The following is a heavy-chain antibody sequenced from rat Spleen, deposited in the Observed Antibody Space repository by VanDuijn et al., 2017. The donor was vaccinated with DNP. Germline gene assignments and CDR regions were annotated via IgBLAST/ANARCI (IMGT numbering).Heavy chain of an antibody. Sequence: EVQLVESGGGLIQPGRSMKLSCAASGFTFGYYYMAWVRQAPTKGLEWVASISTGGGDTYYGDSVKGRFSLSRDNAKSTLYLQVNSLRSEDTAAYYCTSNPHIRTAAPFDYWGQGVMVTVSS. D-gene: IGHD3-8*01. CDR1: GFTFGYYY. CDR2: ISTGGGDT. V-gene: IGHV5-25*01. CDR3: TSNPHIRTAAPFDY. J-gene: IGHJ2*01.